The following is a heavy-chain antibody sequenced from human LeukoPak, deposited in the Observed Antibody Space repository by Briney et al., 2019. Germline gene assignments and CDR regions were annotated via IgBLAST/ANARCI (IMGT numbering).Heavy chain of an antibody. Sequence: SQTLSLTCTVSGGSISSGSYYWSWIRQPAGKGLEWIGRIYTSGSTNYNPSLKSRVTISVDTSKNQFSLKLSSVTAADTAVYYCARERYSGSYFSSDHAFDIWGQGTMVTVSS. CDR2: IYTSGST. J-gene: IGHJ3*02. CDR1: GGSISSGSYY. D-gene: IGHD1-26*01. V-gene: IGHV4-61*02. CDR3: ARERYSGSYFSSDHAFDI.